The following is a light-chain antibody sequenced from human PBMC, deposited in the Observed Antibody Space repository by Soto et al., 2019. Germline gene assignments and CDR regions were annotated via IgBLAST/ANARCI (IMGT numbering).Light chain of an antibody. Sequence: EIVMTQSPATLSVSPGERATLSCRASQTVYNNLAWYQQKPGQAPRLLIYGASTRATGIPARFSGSGSGTEFTLTIRSLQSEDFAVYYCLQYNSYRLTFGGGNKVEIK. V-gene: IGKV3-15*01. CDR2: GAS. CDR3: LQYNSYRLT. J-gene: IGKJ4*01. CDR1: QTVYNN.